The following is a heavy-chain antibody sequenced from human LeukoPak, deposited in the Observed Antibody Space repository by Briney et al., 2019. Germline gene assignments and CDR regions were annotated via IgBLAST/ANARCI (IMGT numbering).Heavy chain of an antibody. J-gene: IGHJ4*02. D-gene: IGHD2-21*02. CDR3: ARTHCGGDCYPNFYY. V-gene: IGHV3-48*02. CDR2: INSSSTI. Sequence: PGGSLRLSCAASGFTFSSYSMNWVRQAPGKGLEWVSYINSSSTIYYADSVKGRFTISRDNAKNSLYLQMNSLRDEDTAVYYCARTHCGGDCYPNFYYWGQGTLVTLST. CDR1: GFTFSSYS.